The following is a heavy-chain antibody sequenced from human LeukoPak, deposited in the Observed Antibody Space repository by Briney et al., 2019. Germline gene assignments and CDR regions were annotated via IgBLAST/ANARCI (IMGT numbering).Heavy chain of an antibody. J-gene: IGHJ4*02. V-gene: IGHV1-69*13. Sequence: SVKVSXKASGGTFSSYAISWVRQAPGQGLEWMGGIIPIFGTANYAQKFQGRVTITADESTSTAYMELSSLRSEDTAVYYCARGGRYCSSTSCYFPWAFDYWGQGTLVTVSS. CDR2: IIPIFGTA. CDR1: GGTFSSYA. D-gene: IGHD2-2*01. CDR3: ARGGRYCSSTSCYFPWAFDY.